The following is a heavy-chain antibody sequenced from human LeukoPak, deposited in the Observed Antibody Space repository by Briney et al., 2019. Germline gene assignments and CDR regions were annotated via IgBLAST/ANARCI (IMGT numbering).Heavy chain of an antibody. Sequence: SETLSLTCTVSGGSISNYYWSWIRQPPGKGLEWIGYVYYSGSTKYNPSLKSRVTISVDTSKNQFSLQLSSVTAADTAVYYCVRDNYSGSRNYGMDIWGQGTTVTVSS. CDR2: VYYSGST. V-gene: IGHV4-59*01. D-gene: IGHD1-26*01. CDR1: GGSISNYY. CDR3: VRDNYSGSRNYGMDI. J-gene: IGHJ6*02.